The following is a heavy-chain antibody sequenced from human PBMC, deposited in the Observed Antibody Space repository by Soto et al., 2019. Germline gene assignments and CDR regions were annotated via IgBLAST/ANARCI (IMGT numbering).Heavy chain of an antibody. J-gene: IGHJ4*02. CDR3: ATSYGSGHRAFDY. V-gene: IGHV1-69*02. CDR2: VNPILTMS. Sequence: QVQLVQSGAEVRKPGSAVRVSCKASGDTFNFYTINWVRQAPGLGLEWMGRVNPILTMSNYARKFEGRVTXTXDXXTTTAYMELRSLRADDTAIYYCATSYGSGHRAFDYWGQGALVTVSS. D-gene: IGHD3-10*01. CDR1: GDTFNFYT.